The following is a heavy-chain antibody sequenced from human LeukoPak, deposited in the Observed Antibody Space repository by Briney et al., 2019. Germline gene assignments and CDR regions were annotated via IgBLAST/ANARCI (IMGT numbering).Heavy chain of an antibody. CDR3: AREGSSGSYNY. D-gene: IGHD1-26*01. J-gene: IGHJ4*02. V-gene: IGHV4-61*02. CDR1: GDSISSGTYY. Sequence: SQTLSLTCTVSGDSISSGTYYWTWIRQPAGKGLEWMGRIYSDGSTTYNPSLKSRVTISVDTSKNQFSLKLTSVTAADTAVYYCAREGSSGSYNYWGQGALVTVSS. CDR2: IYSDGST.